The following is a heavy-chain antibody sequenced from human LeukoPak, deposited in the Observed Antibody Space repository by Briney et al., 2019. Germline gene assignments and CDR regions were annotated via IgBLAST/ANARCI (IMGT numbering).Heavy chain of an antibody. D-gene: IGHD3-10*01. V-gene: IGHV3-21*01. CDR2: ISSSSSYI. Sequence: GGSLRLSCAASGFTFSSYSMNWVRQAPGKGLEWVSSISSSSSYIFYADSVKGRFTISRDNAKSSLYLQMNSLRGEDTAVYYCARWGVNAGLDCWGQGTLVTVSS. CDR3: ARWGVNAGLDC. CDR1: GFTFSSYS. J-gene: IGHJ4*02.